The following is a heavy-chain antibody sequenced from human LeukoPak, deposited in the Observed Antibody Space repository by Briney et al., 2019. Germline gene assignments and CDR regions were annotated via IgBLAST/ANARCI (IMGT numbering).Heavy chain of an antibody. Sequence: SETLSLTCTVSGGSISSGSYYWSWIRQPAGKGLEWIGRIYTSGSTNYNPSLKSRVTISVDTSKNQFSLKLSSVTAADTAVYYCARQAYYDSSGCFDYWGQGTLVTVSS. CDR3: ARQAYYDSSGCFDY. CDR2: IYTSGST. D-gene: IGHD3-22*01. CDR1: GGSISSGSYY. V-gene: IGHV4-61*02. J-gene: IGHJ4*02.